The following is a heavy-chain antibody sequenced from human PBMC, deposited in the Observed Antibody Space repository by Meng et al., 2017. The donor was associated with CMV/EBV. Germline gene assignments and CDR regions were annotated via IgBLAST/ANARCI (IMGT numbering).Heavy chain of an antibody. V-gene: IGHV1-18*04. D-gene: IGHD1-7*01. CDR2: ISAYNGNT. J-gene: IGHJ6*02. Sequence: ASVKVSCKASGYTFTGYYMHWVRQAPGQGLEWMGWISAYNGNTNYAQKLQGRVTMTTDTSTSTAYMELRSLRSDDTAVYYCARDSPPNWNSRYYYYGMDVWGQGTTVTVSS. CDR3: ARDSPPNWNSRYYYYGMDV. CDR1: GYTFTGYY.